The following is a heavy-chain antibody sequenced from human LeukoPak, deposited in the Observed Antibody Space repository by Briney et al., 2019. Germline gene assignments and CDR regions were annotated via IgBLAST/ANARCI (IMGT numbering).Heavy chain of an antibody. Sequence: HPGGSLRLSCAASGFTFNNYAMSWVRQAPGKGLEWVSGISGRGGSTYYADSVKGRFTISRDNSKNTVYLQMNSLRAEDTAVYYCATRDYYDSRGYYYYYFDYGGQGTLVTVSS. CDR2: ISGRGGST. CDR1: GFTFNNYA. J-gene: IGHJ4*02. CDR3: ATRDYYDSRGYYYYYFDY. D-gene: IGHD3-22*01. V-gene: IGHV3-23*01.